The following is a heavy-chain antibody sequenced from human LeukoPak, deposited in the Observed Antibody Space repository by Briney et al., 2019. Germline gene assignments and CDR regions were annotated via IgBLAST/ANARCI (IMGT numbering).Heavy chain of an antibody. CDR1: GGSIRPNY. CDR2: VYHSGRT. CDR3: AKMGGHFYDSSTYDPNWFDH. J-gene: IGHJ5*02. D-gene: IGHD3-22*01. V-gene: IGHV4-59*01. Sequence: SGTLSLTCTVSGGSIRPNYWSWIRQAPRKGREGIGYVYHSGRTNIGPSLKSRPIILVDRSKHQFSLKLTSLTAAATALYYCAKMGGHFYDSSTYDPNWFDHWGQGIQVTVSS.